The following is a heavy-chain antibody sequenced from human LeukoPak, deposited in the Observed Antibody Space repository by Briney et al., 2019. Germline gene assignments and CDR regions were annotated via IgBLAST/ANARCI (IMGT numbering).Heavy chain of an antibody. D-gene: IGHD5-18*01. Sequence: SETLSLTCTVSGSSISSGYYWGWIRQPPGKGLEWIGYIYYSGSTNYNPSLKSRVTISVDTSKNQFSLKLSSVTAADTAVYYCAGGYSYGSTYYYMDVWGKGTTVTISS. CDR2: IYYSGST. CDR1: GSSISSGYY. J-gene: IGHJ6*03. CDR3: AGGYSYGSTYYYMDV. V-gene: IGHV4-61*01.